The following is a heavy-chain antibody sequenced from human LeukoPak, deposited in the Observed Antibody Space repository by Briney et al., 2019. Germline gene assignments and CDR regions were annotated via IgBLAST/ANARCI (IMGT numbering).Heavy chain of an antibody. D-gene: IGHD1-1*01. CDR1: GFTFSSYS. V-gene: IGHV3-21*01. CDR3: ARDRLLEDRDYHYYYMDV. CDR2: ISSSSNYI. Sequence: GGSLRLSCAVSGFTFSSYSMNWVRQAPGKGLEWVSSISSSSNYIYYADSVRGRFTISRDNAKNSQSLQMNSLRAEDTAVYYCARDRLLEDRDYHYYYMDVWGIGTTVTVSS. J-gene: IGHJ6*03.